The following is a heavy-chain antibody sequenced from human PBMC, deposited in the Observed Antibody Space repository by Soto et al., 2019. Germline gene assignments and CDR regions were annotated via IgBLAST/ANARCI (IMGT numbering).Heavy chain of an antibody. CDR1: GITFSGYF. J-gene: IGHJ3*02. D-gene: IGHD6-13*01. V-gene: IGHV3-74*03. Sequence: GGSLRLSCAASGITFSGYFMHWVRQAPGKGLVWVSRINPDGSDTKYAESVKGRFTISRDNAKNALFLQMSSLRAEDTAVYYCAREFSSSQGRAFDIWGQGIMVTVSS. CDR3: AREFSSSQGRAFDI. CDR2: INPDGSDT.